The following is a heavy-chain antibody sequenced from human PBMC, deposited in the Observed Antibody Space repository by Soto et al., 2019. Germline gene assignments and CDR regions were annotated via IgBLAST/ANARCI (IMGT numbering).Heavy chain of an antibody. D-gene: IGHD3-10*01. J-gene: IGHJ4*02. Sequence: EVQLLESGGGLVQPGGSLRLSCAASGFTFNNYAMTCVRQAPGKGLEWVSAISGGGDTTSYGDSVKGRFTVSRDGSKNTLYLQMSSLRAEDTALYYCAKGRGGSGSLTPRVDFWGQGTLVTVSS. V-gene: IGHV3-23*01. CDR3: AKGRGGSGSLTPRVDF. CDR1: GFTFNNYA. CDR2: ISGGGDTT.